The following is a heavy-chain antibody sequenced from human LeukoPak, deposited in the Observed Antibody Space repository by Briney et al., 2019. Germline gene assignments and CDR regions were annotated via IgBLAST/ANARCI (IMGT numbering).Heavy chain of an antibody. CDR2: INPNSGGT. J-gene: IGHJ6*03. CDR1: GYTFTGYY. D-gene: IGHD6-6*01. V-gene: IGHV1-2*02. Sequence: GASVKVSCKASGYTFTGYYMHWVRQAPGQGLEWMGWINPNSGGTNYAQKFQGRVTMTRDTSISTAYMELSRLRSDDTAVYYCARDSDSSSPYYYYYMDVWGKGTTVTVSS. CDR3: ARDSDSSSPYYYYYMDV.